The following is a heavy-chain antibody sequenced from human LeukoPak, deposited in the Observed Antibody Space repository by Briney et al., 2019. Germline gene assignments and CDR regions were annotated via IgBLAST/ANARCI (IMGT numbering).Heavy chain of an antibody. Sequence: GGSLRLSCEASGFTFSTYAMSWVRQAPGKGLEWVSHFGGSGGTIHYADSVKGRFTISRDNSKNTLYLQMNSLRAEDTAVYYCAKSDCGGDCHLLDYWGQGTLVTVSS. CDR1: GFTFSTYA. CDR3: AKSDCGGDCHLLDY. V-gene: IGHV3-23*01. D-gene: IGHD2-21*02. J-gene: IGHJ4*02. CDR2: FGGSGGTI.